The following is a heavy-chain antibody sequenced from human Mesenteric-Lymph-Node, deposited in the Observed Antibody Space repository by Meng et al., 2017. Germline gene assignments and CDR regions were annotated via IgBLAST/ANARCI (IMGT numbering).Heavy chain of an antibody. V-gene: IGHV5-51*01. CDR2: ISPGDSDI. J-gene: IGHJ4*02. CDR3: ARRGSGELLDY. D-gene: IGHD3-10*01. CDR1: GYSFTNYW. Sequence: VESLKISCKGSGYSFTNYWIGWVRQMPGKGLEWMGIISPGDSDIRYSPSFQGQVTISADKSISTAYLQWSSLKASDTAMYYCARRGSGELLDYCGQGTLVTVSS.